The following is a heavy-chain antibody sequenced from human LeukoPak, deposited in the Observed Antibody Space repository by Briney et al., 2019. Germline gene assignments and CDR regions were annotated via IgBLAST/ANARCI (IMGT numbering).Heavy chain of an antibody. CDR3: ARERSYYDNWFDP. V-gene: IGHV4-59*01. Sequence: KPSETLSLTCTVSGGSISSYYWSWIRQAPGKGLEWIGYIYYSGSTNYSPSLKSRVTISVDTSKNQFSLKLSSVTAADTAVYYCARERSYYDNWFDPWGQGTLVTVSS. J-gene: IGHJ5*02. CDR2: IYYSGST. CDR1: GGSISSYY. D-gene: IGHD3-10*01.